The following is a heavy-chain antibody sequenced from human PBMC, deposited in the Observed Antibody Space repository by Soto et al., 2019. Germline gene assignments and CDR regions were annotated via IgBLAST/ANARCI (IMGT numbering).Heavy chain of an antibody. CDR1: GFTVSRNS. D-gene: IGHD2-15*01. CDR3: AKDSRSHPQGRLDP. Sequence: GGSLRLSCAVSGFTVSRNSLSWVRQAPGKGLEWVSIIYIGGNTYYADSVKGRFTISRDNSKNTLYLQMSSLRVEDTAIYYCAKDSRSHPQGRLDPWGQGTLVTVCS. J-gene: IGHJ5*02. CDR2: IYIGGNT. V-gene: IGHV3-66*01.